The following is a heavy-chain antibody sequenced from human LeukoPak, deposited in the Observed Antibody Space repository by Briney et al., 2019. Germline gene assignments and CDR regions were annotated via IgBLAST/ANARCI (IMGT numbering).Heavy chain of an antibody. D-gene: IGHD3-22*01. J-gene: IGHJ3*02. Sequence: PGGSLRLSCAASGFTFSSYSMNWVRQAPGKGLEWVSSISSSSSYIYYADSVKGRFTISRDNAKNSLYLQMNSLRAEDTAVYYCARVGYYDSSGYRAFDIWGQGTMVTVSS. CDR1: GFTFSSYS. V-gene: IGHV3-21*01. CDR3: ARVGYYDSSGYRAFDI. CDR2: ISSSSSYI.